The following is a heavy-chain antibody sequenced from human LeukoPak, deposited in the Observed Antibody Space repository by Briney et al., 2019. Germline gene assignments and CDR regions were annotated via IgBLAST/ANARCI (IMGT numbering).Heavy chain of an antibody. J-gene: IGHJ4*02. D-gene: IGHD2-2*01. CDR2: ITMNSVRI. V-gene: IGHV3-48*02. Sequence: GGSLRLSCAASGFTFSLAAMSWVRQAPGKGLEWVSYITMNSVRIYADSVKGRFTISRDNDKNSVYLQMNTLRDEDTAVYYCTRGRYQFLGPNDCWGQGSQVTVSS. CDR1: GFTFSLAA. CDR3: TRGRYQFLGPNDC.